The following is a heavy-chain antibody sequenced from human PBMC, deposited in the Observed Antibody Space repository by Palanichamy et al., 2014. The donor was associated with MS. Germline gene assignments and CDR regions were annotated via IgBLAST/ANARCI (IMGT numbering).Heavy chain of an antibody. CDR3: VRVQWELQGPS. D-gene: IGHD1-26*01. J-gene: IGHJ5*02. CDR2: IKQDGSEK. V-gene: IGHV3-7*03. CDR1: GFAFSTYW. Sequence: EVQLVESGGGLVQPGGSLRLSCAASGFAFSTYWMSWVRQTPGKGLEWVAHIKQDGSEKYYVDSVKGRFAISRDNAKNSLSLQMNSLRAEDTAVYYCVRVQWELQGPSWGQGTLVTVSS.